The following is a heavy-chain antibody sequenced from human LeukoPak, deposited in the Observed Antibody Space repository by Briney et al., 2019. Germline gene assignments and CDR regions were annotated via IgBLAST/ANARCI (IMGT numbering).Heavy chain of an antibody. Sequence: SETLSLTCTVSGGSISSGGYYWSWIRQHPGKGLEWIGYIYYSGSTYYNPSLKSRVTISVDTSKNQFSLKLSSVTAADTAVYYCARDQDYYGSGSYGPDYWGQGTLVTVSS. V-gene: IGHV4-31*03. CDR2: IYYSGST. CDR3: ARDQDYYGSGSYGPDY. CDR1: GGSISSGGYY. D-gene: IGHD3-10*01. J-gene: IGHJ4*02.